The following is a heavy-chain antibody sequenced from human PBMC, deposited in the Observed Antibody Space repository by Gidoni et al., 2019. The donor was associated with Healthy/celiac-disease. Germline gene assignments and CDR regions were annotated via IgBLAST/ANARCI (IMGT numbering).Heavy chain of an antibody. D-gene: IGHD3-3*01. CDR3: ARDGGGGVVITAGHAFDI. CDR1: GGSISSSNG. CDR2: IYHSGST. Sequence: QVQLQESGPGLGKPSGTLSLTCAVSGGSISSSNGWSWVRQPPGKGLDWIGEIYHSGSTNYNPSLTSRVTISVDKSKNQFSLKLSSVTAADTAVYYCARDGGGGVVITAGHAFDIWGQGTMVTVSS. J-gene: IGHJ3*02. V-gene: IGHV4-4*02.